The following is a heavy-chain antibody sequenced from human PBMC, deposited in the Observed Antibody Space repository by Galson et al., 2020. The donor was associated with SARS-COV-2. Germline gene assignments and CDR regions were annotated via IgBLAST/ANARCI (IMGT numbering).Heavy chain of an antibody. J-gene: IGHJ4*02. CDR3: ARDRGITGTTSVDY. CDR2: ISSSSSYI. D-gene: IGHD1-7*01. CDR1: GFTFSSYS. V-gene: IGHV3-21*01. Sequence: GGSLRLSCAASGFTFSSYSMNWVRQAQGKGLEWVSSISSSSSYIYYADSVKGRFTISRDNAKNSLYLQMNSLRAEDTAVYYCARDRGITGTTSVDYGGQGTLLPVTS.